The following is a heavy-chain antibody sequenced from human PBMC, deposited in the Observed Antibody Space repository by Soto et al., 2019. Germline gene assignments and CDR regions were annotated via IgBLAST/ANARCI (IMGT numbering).Heavy chain of an antibody. D-gene: IGHD5-18*01. CDR1: GASVTTYY. CDR3: ARHTSPRDATMVNSFDY. J-gene: IGHJ4*02. V-gene: IGHV4-59*08. Sequence: TSETLSLTCTVSGASVTTYYWSWIRQPPGKGLEWIGYIYYSGTSNSNASLKSRVTISVDTSKNQFSLKLSSVTAADTAVYYCARHTSPRDATMVNSFDYWGQGVLVTVSS. CDR2: IYYSGTS.